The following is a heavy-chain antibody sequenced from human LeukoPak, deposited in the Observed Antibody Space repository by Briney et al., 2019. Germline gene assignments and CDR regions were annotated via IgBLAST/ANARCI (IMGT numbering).Heavy chain of an antibody. CDR3: ARVPITLAGTKDAKYFQR. Sequence: GGSLRLSCAASGFTFSDYYMSWIRQAPGKGLEWVSYISSSGSTIYYADSVKGRFTISRDNAKNTLYLQMNSLRAEDTAVYYCARVPITLAGTKDAKYFQRWGQGTLVTVSS. D-gene: IGHD6-19*01. V-gene: IGHV3-11*04. CDR1: GFTFSDYY. J-gene: IGHJ1*01. CDR2: ISSSGSTI.